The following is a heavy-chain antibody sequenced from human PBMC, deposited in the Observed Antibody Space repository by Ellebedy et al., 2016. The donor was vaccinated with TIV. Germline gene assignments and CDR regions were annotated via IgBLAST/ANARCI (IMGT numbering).Heavy chain of an antibody. V-gene: IGHV5-51*01. CDR1: GYSFTNFW. CDR2: IYPDDSET. Sequence: KVSCKASGYSFTNFWIGWVRQMPGKGLEWMGIIYPDDSETRYSPSFQGQVTISADKSVSTAYLQWSSLKASDTAMYYCARQRIRARPYYAFDIWGQGTVVTVSS. CDR3: ARQRIRARPYYAFDI. J-gene: IGHJ3*02. D-gene: IGHD6-6*01.